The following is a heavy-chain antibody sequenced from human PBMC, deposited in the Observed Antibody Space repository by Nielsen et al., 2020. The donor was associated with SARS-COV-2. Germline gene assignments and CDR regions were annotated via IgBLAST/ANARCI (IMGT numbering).Heavy chain of an antibody. CDR1: GFTFSSYG. CDR2: ISWNSGSI. V-gene: IGHV3-9*01. D-gene: IGHD2-15*01. Sequence: GGSLRLSCAASGFTFSSYGMHWVRQAPGKGLEWVSGISWNSGSIGYADSVKGRFTISRDNAKNSLYLQMNSLRAEDTALYYCAKDIFAGIGYCSGGSCYPVLGYGMDVWGQGTTVTVS. CDR3: AKDIFAGIGYCSGGSCYPVLGYGMDV. J-gene: IGHJ6*02.